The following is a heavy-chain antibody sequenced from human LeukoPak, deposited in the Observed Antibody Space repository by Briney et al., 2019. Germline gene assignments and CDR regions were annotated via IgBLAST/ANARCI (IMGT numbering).Heavy chain of an antibody. D-gene: IGHD3-10*01. Sequence: PGGSLRLSCAASGFTFSRYELNWVRQAPGKGLEWVSYISSSAGTTYYADSVKGRFTISRDNSKNTLYLQMNSLRAEDTAVYYCARPRDQVRPYWYFDLWGRGTLVTVSS. CDR3: ARPRDQVRPYWYFDL. CDR2: ISSSAGTT. J-gene: IGHJ2*01. V-gene: IGHV3-48*03. CDR1: GFTFSRYE.